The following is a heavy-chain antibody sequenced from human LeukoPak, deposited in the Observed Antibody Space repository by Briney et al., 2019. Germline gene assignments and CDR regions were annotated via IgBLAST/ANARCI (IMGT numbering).Heavy chain of an antibody. D-gene: IGHD2-15*01. V-gene: IGHV4-4*07. Sequence: SDTLSLTCTVSGGSISSYYWSWIRQPAGKGLEWIGRIYSSGSTNYNPSLKSRVTMSVDTSKNQFSLKLSSVTAADTAVYYCARDPYCSGGSCYLNWFDPWGQGALVTVSS. CDR1: GGSISSYY. CDR3: ARDPYCSGGSCYLNWFDP. CDR2: IYSSGST. J-gene: IGHJ5*02.